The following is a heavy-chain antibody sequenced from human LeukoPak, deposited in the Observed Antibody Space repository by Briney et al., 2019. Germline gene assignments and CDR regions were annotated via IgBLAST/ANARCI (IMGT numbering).Heavy chain of an antibody. CDR2: IYYSGST. CDR3: ARESGYCSGGSCYPDY. Sequence: SETLSLTCTGSGGSISSYYWSWIRQPPGKGLEWIGYIYYSGSTNYNPSLKSRVTISVDTSKNQFSLKLSSVTAADTAVYYCARESGYCSGGSCYPDYWGQGTLITVSS. J-gene: IGHJ4*02. CDR1: GGSISSYY. V-gene: IGHV4-59*01. D-gene: IGHD2-15*01.